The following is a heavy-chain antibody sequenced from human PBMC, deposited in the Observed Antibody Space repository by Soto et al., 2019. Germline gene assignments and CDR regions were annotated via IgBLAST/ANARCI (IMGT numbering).Heavy chain of an antibody. D-gene: IGHD6-19*01. CDR3: AKGIPVSGSFDY. J-gene: IGHJ4*02. CDR2: IYTTGST. CDR1: GDSIGRGGYY. Sequence: PSETLSLTCTVSGDSIGRGGYYWTWIRQHPGKGLEWIAYIYTTGSTYYNPSLKSRVGISVDTSKNQFSLKLSSVTAAHPAVYYCAKGIPVSGSFDYWGQGTLVTVSS. V-gene: IGHV4-31*03.